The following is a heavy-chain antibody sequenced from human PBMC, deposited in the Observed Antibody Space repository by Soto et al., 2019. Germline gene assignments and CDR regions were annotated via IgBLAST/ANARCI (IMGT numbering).Heavy chain of an antibody. V-gene: IGHV1-69*13. D-gene: IGHD6-13*01. CDR2: IVPVVGSA. Sequence: GASVKVSCKASGGGFSSYAIIWVRQAPGQGLEWMGGIVPVVGSANYAQKFQGRVTITADESTTTAYMELSSLRSEDTAVYYCARDDEYSSSWYVSSAKYWGQGTLVTVSS. J-gene: IGHJ4*02. CDR3: ARDDEYSSSWYVSSAKY. CDR1: GGGFSSYA.